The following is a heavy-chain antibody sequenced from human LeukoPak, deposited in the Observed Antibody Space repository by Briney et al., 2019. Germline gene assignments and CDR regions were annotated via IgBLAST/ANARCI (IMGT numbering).Heavy chain of an antibody. D-gene: IGHD5-12*01. V-gene: IGHV4-39*07. CDR3: ARVRRDIVATIPPYFDY. Sequence: SETLSLTCTVSGGSISSTTYYWGWIRQPPGKGLEWIGSMSYRGTTYYDPSLQSRVSISVDTSKNQFSLKLSSVTAADTAMYYCARVRRDIVATIPPYFDYWGQGTLVTVSS. J-gene: IGHJ4*02. CDR1: GGSISSTTYY. CDR2: MSYRGTT.